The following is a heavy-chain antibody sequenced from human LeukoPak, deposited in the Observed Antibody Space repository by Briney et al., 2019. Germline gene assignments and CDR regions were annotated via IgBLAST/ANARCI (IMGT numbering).Heavy chain of an antibody. CDR1: GYTFTDYY. V-gene: IGHV1-2*02. Sequence: GASVKVSCRASGYTFTDYYIHWVRQAPGQGLEWMGWINPDTGGTNYAQKFQGRVTMTRDTPISTAYMELTRLISDDTAVYYCARDENIQLWLSRFDPWGQGTLVTVSS. CDR3: ARDENIQLWLSRFDP. J-gene: IGHJ5*02. CDR2: INPDTGGT. D-gene: IGHD5-18*01.